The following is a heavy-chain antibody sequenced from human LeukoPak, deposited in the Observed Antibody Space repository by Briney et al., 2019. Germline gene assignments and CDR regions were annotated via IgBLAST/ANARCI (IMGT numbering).Heavy chain of an antibody. CDR2: INPSGGST. D-gene: IGHD6-19*01. V-gene: IGHV1-46*01. CDR3: PRKSRVAATDFDY. CDR1: GYTFTSYY. Sequence: GASVKVSCKASGYTFTSYYMHWVRRAPGQGLEWMGIINPSGGSTSYAQKFQGRVTMTRDTSTSTVYMELSSLRSEDTAVYYCPRKSRVAATDFDYWGQGTLVTVSS. J-gene: IGHJ4*02.